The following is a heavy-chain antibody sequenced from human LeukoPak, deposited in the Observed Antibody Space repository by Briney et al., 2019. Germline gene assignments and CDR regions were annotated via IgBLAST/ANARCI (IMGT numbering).Heavy chain of an antibody. Sequence: ASVKVSCKASGYSFTNYDINWVRQDSGQGLEWMGWMNPDNGNTAYAQKFQGRVTITTNSSESTAYMELSSLRAEDTAVYYRVAYASGSFDHWGQGTLVSVSS. J-gene: IGHJ4*02. CDR3: VAYASGSFDH. D-gene: IGHD2-2*01. V-gene: IGHV1-8*03. CDR1: GYSFTNYD. CDR2: MNPDNGNT.